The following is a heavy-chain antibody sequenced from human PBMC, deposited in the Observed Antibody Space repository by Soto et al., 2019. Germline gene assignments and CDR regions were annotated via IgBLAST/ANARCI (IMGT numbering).Heavy chain of an antibody. J-gene: IGHJ3*02. CDR3: ARMPYPDYYDNSASYAFDI. CDR1: GFSLSNARMG. D-gene: IGHD3-22*01. CDR2: ILSNDEK. Sequence: QVTLKESGPVLVKPTETLTLTCIVSGFSLSNARMGVSWIRQPPGKALEWLAHILSNDEKSYSTSVKSRLTISRDTSKSQVVLTMTNMDPVDTATYYCARMPYPDYYDNSASYAFDIWGQGTMVTVSS. V-gene: IGHV2-26*01.